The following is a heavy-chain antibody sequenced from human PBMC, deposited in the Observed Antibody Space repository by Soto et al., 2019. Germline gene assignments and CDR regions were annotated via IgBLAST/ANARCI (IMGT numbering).Heavy chain of an antibody. CDR2: IKTDGSII. Sequence: EVQLVESGGGLVQPGGSLRLSCAASGFSFSSYWMHWVSQAPGKGLVWVSRIKTDGSIITYADSVKGRFTISRDNAKNTLYLQMNTPRVEDTAVYYCARVGQGAWYFDLWGRGTLITVSS. V-gene: IGHV3-74*01. J-gene: IGHJ2*01. D-gene: IGHD1-26*01. CDR3: ARVGQGAWYFDL. CDR1: GFSFSSYW.